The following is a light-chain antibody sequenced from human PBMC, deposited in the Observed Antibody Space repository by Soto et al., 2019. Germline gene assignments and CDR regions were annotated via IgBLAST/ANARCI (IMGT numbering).Light chain of an antibody. V-gene: IGKV3-20*01. CDR3: QHYGSSLFI. CDR1: QTISGTF. CDR2: GAS. J-gene: IGKJ3*01. Sequence: EIVLTQSPGTLSLSPGERAALSCRASQTISGTFLAWYQQKPGLAPRLLIYGASSRATGVPDRFSGSGSGTDFTLTISRLEPEDFAVYYCQHYGSSLFIFGPGTKVDV.